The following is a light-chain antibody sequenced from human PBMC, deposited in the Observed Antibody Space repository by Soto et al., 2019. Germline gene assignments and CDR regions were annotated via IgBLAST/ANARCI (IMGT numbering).Light chain of an antibody. CDR1: QSVSSNF. Sequence: EIVLTQSPGTLSLSPGERATLSCRASQSVSSNFLAWYQEKPGQAPRRLIYGASSRATGIPDRFSGSGSGIDFTLIISRLEPEDFAVYYCRQYGYSLGFAFGGGTKVEIK. CDR3: RQYGYSLGFA. J-gene: IGKJ4*01. V-gene: IGKV3-20*01. CDR2: GAS.